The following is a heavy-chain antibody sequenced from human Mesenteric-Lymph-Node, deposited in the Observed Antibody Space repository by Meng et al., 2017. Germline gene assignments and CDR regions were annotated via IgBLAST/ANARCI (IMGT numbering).Heavy chain of an antibody. Sequence: GGSLRLSCAASGFTFSSYAMHWVRQAPGKGLEWVAVISYDGSNKYYADSVKGRFTISRDNSKNTLYLQMNSLRAEDTAVYYCARTTDIAVAGIPKLGYYYYGMDVWGQGTTVTVSS. CDR3: ARTTDIAVAGIPKLGYYYYGMDV. CDR2: ISYDGSNK. V-gene: IGHV3-30*01. J-gene: IGHJ6*02. CDR1: GFTFSSYA. D-gene: IGHD6-19*01.